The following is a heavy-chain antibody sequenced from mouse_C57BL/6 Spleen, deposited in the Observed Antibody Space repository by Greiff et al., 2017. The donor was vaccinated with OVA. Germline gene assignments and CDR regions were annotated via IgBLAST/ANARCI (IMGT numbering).Heavy chain of an antibody. CDR1: GYTFTSYW. D-gene: IGHD1-1*01. V-gene: IGHV1-7*01. J-gene: IGHJ4*01. Sequence: QVHVKQSGAELAKPGASVKLSCKASGYTFTSYWMHWVKQRPGQGLEWIGYINPSSGYTKYNQKFKDKATLTADKSSSTAYMQLSSLTYEDSAVYYCAKITTGDAMDYWGQGTSVTVSS. CDR3: AKITTGDAMDY. CDR2: INPSSGYT.